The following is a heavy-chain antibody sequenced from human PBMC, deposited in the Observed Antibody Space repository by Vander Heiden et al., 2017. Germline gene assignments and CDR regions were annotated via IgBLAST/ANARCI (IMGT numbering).Heavy chain of an antibody. CDR3: ARGSSGWEGNYYYGMDV. V-gene: IGHV3-13*01. J-gene: IGHJ6*02. D-gene: IGHD6-19*01. Sequence: EVQLVESGGGLVQPGWSLRLCCAASGFTFSRYDMHWVRQATGKGLEWVSAIGTAGDTYYPGSVKGRFTISRENAKNSLYLQRNSLRAGDTAVYYCARGSSGWEGNYYYGMDVWGQGTTVTVSS. CDR2: IGTAGDT. CDR1: GFTFSRYD.